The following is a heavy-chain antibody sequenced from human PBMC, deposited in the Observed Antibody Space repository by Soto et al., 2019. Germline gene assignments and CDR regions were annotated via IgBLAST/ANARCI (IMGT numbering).Heavy chain of an antibody. CDR3: ARDGGPGIAATGTYDYYGMDV. V-gene: IGHV1-69*12. D-gene: IGHD6-13*01. Sequence: QVQLVQSGAEVKKPGSSVKVSCKASGGTFSSYAISWLRQAPGQGLEWMGGIIPIFGTANYAQKFQGRVTITADESTSTAYMALSSLRSEDTAVYYCARDGGPGIAATGTYDYYGMDVGGQGTKVTVSS. J-gene: IGHJ6*02. CDR2: IIPIFGTA. CDR1: GGTFSSYA.